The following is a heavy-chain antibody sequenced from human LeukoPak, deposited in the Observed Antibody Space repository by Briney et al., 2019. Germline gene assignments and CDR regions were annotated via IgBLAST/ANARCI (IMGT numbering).Heavy chain of an antibody. CDR3: ARDAYTSSTDS. D-gene: IGHD2-2*01. J-gene: IGHJ5*01. CDR1: GFTFSTYW. V-gene: IGHV3-7*01. Sequence: PGGSLRLSCAASGFTFSTYWMTWARQAPGKGLEWVANINQDGSQKNYVDSVKGRFTISRGNAKNSLYLQMNSLRAEDTAVYYCARDAYTSSTDSWGQGTLVTVSS. CDR2: INQDGSQK.